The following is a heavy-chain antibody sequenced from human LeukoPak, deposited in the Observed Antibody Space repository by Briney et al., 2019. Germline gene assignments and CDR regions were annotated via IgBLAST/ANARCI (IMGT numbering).Heavy chain of an antibody. V-gene: IGHV3-21*01. CDR3: ARDPYCSTSCYYDY. J-gene: IGHJ4*02. CDR1: GFTFSSYS. Sequence: GGSLRLSCAASGFTFSSYSMNWVRQAPGKGLEWVSSISSSSSYIYYADSVKGRFTISRDSAKNSLYLQMNSLRAEDTAVYYCARDPYCSTSCYYDYWGQGTLVTVSS. D-gene: IGHD2-2*01. CDR2: ISSSSSYI.